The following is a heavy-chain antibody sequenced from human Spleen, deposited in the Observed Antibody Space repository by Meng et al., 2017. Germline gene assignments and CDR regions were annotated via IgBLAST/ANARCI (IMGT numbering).Heavy chain of an antibody. CDR3: PTGAAAADH. CDR2: IKRNSDGGTI. Sequence: GESLKISCAASGLSFTDAWMSWVRQAPGKGLEWVGRIKRNSDGGTIDYAAPVKGRFTISRDDSKNTLYLQMDSLITEDTAVYLCPTGAAAADHWGQGTLVTVSS. CDR1: GLSFTDAW. J-gene: IGHJ4*02. V-gene: IGHV3-15*01. D-gene: IGHD6-13*01.